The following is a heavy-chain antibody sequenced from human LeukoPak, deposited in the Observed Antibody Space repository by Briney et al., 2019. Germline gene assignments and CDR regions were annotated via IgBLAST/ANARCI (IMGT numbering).Heavy chain of an antibody. D-gene: IGHD3-3*01. V-gene: IGHV3-33*01. Sequence: PGGSLRLSCAASGFTFSSYGMHWVRQAPGKGLEWVAVIWYDGSNKYYADSVKGRFTISRDNSKNTLYLQMNGLRAEDTAVYCCARDGYDFWSGYYPIFDYWGQGTLVTVSS. J-gene: IGHJ4*02. CDR2: IWYDGSNK. CDR3: ARDGYDFWSGYYPIFDY. CDR1: GFTFSSYG.